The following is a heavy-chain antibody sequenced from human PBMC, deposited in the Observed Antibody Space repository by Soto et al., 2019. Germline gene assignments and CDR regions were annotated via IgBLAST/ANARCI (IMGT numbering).Heavy chain of an antibody. V-gene: IGHV4-39*07. CDR3: ARGPPGDGSGSNSHWFDP. J-gene: IGHJ5*02. CDR1: GGSISSRGSMSGRSFY. CDR2: ISYSDGS. Sequence: SETLSLTCTVSGGSISSRGSMSGRSFYWGWMRQPPGKGLEWIASISYSDGSFYNSSLKSRLTISVDKSKNQFSLNLSSVTAADTAVYYCARGPPGDGSGSNSHWFDPWGQGTLVTVSS. D-gene: IGHD3-10*01.